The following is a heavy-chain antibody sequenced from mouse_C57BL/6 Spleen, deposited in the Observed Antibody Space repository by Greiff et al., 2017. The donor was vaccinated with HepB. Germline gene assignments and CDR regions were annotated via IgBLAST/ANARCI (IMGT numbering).Heavy chain of an antibody. Sequence: QVQLQQSGAELVRPGASVTLSCKASGYTFTDYEMHWVKQTPVHGLEWIGAIDPETGGTAYNQKFKGKAILTADKSSSTAYMELRSLTSEDSAVYYCTRIPRITTVVESAMDYWGQGTSVTVSS. J-gene: IGHJ4*01. CDR2: IDPETGGT. CDR3: TRIPRITTVVESAMDY. V-gene: IGHV1-15*01. D-gene: IGHD1-1*01. CDR1: GYTFTDYE.